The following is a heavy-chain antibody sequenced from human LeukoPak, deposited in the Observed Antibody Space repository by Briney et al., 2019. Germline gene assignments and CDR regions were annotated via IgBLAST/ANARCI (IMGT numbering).Heavy chain of an antibody. V-gene: IGHV4-39*07. J-gene: IGHJ6*03. CDR2: IYYSGST. Sequence: SETLSLTCTVSGGSISSSSYYWGWIRQPPGKELEWIGSIYYSGSTYYNPSLKSRVTISVDTSKNQFSLKLSSVTAADTAVYYCARVLGQLGAGPPNYYYYYMDVWGKGTTVTVSS. CDR3: ARVLGQLGAGPPNYYYYYMDV. CDR1: GGSISSSSYY. D-gene: IGHD6-6*01.